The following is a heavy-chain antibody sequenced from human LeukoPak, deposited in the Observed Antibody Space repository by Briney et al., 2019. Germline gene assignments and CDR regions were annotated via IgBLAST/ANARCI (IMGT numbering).Heavy chain of an antibody. V-gene: IGHV5-51*01. CDR1: GYTFTNYW. CDR2: IYPGDSDI. Sequence: GESLKISCKGSGYTFTNYWIGWVRQMPGRGLEWMGIIYPGDSDIRYSPSFQGQVIISADKSISTAYLQWTRLKASDTAMYYCARRDDGYNIHSLWGQGTLVTVSS. CDR3: ARRDDGYNIHSL. D-gene: IGHD5-24*01. J-gene: IGHJ4*02.